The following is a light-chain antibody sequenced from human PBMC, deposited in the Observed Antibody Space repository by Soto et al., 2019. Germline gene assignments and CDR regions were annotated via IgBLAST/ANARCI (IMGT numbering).Light chain of an antibody. CDR3: CSYTTSNTRQIV. Sequence: QSVLTQPASVSGSPGQSITISCTGTSSDVGGYNYVSWYQHHPGKAPKLMIYDVSNRPSGVSNRFSGSKSGNTASLTISGLQPEDEAYYYCCSYTTSNTRQIVFGTGTKATV. V-gene: IGLV2-14*03. J-gene: IGLJ1*01. CDR1: SSDVGGYNY. CDR2: DVS.